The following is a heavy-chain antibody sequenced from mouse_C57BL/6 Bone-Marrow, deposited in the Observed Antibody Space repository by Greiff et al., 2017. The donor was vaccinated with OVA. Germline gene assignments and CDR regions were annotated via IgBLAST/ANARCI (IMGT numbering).Heavy chain of an antibody. CDR3: AREGYYSNYSFDY. D-gene: IGHD2-5*01. CDR1: GYTFTSYW. Sequence: VQLQQSGAELVKPGASVKLSCKASGYTFTSYWMHWVKQRPGQGLEWIGMIHPNSGSTNYNEKFKSKATLTVDKSSSTAYMQLSSLTSEDSAVYYCAREGYYSNYSFDYWGQGTTLTVSS. V-gene: IGHV1-64*01. CDR2: IHPNSGST. J-gene: IGHJ2*01.